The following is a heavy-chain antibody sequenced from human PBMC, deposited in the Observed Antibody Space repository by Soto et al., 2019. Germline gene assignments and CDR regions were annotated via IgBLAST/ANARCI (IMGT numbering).Heavy chain of an antibody. CDR3: ARSGIWFGPTLGEYYYYYGMDV. Sequence: GGSLRLSCAASGFTFSSYARHWVRQAPGKGLEWVAVISYGGSNKYYADSVKGRFTISRDNSKNTLYLQMNSLRAEDTAVYYCARSGIWFGPTLGEYYYYYGMDVWGQGTTVTVSS. V-gene: IGHV3-30-3*01. CDR1: GFTFSSYA. J-gene: IGHJ6*02. D-gene: IGHD3-10*01. CDR2: ISYGGSNK.